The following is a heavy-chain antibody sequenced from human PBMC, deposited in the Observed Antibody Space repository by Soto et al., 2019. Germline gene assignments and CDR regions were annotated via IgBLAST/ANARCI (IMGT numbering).Heavy chain of an antibody. D-gene: IGHD3-22*01. CDR2: ISYDGSNK. Sequence: GGSLRLSCAASGFTFSSYGMHWVRQAPGKGLEWVAVISYDGSNKYYADSVKGRFTISRDNSKNTLYLQMNSLRAEDTAVYYCAKTLYYYDSSGFPNYYYYGMDVWGQGTTVTVYS. CDR3: AKTLYYYDSSGFPNYYYYGMDV. CDR1: GFTFSSYG. V-gene: IGHV3-30*18. J-gene: IGHJ6*02.